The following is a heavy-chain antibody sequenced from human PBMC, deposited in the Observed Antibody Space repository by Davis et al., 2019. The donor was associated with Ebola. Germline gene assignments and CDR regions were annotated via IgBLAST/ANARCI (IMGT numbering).Heavy chain of an antibody. CDR2: ISYDGSSK. CDR3: ARDRVQDDYYHSFAMDV. Sequence: GGSLRLSCAASGFTFSSYAMHWVRQAPGKGLEWVAIISYDGSSKSNADSVKGRLTISRDNSKNTLFLQMNSLRPEDTAVYYCARDRVQDDYYHSFAMDVWGQGTTVAVSS. D-gene: IGHD1-1*01. J-gene: IGHJ6*02. V-gene: IGHV3-30*04. CDR1: GFTFSSYA.